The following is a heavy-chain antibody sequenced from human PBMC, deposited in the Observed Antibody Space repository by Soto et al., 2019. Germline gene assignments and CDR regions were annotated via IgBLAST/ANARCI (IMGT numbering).Heavy chain of an antibody. Sequence: QITLKESGPTLVKPTQTLTLTCTFSGFSLSTSGVGVGWIRQPPGKALEWLALIYWDDDKRYSPSLKSRLTITKDTSKNQVVLTMTNMDPVDTATYYCAHTEDPYGDYDGYYFAYWGQGTLVTVSS. CDR3: AHTEDPYGDYDGYYFAY. J-gene: IGHJ4*02. D-gene: IGHD4-17*01. CDR1: GFSLSTSGVG. CDR2: IYWDDDK. V-gene: IGHV2-5*02.